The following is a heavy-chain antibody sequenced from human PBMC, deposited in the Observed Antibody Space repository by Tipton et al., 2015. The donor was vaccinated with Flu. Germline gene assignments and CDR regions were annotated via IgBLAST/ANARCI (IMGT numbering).Heavy chain of an antibody. V-gene: IGHV3-30*02. Sequence: QLVQSGGGVVQSGGSLRLSCAASGFTFRNYAMHWVRQAPGKGLEWVASIRFDGDTKYYVDSVKGRFTISRDNAKNTLYLQMNRLRAEDTAVYYCAPRVVVVTSRLDYWGQGTLVTVSS. CDR2: IRFDGDTK. J-gene: IGHJ4*02. D-gene: IGHD3-22*01. CDR3: APRVVVVTSRLDY. CDR1: GFTFRNYA.